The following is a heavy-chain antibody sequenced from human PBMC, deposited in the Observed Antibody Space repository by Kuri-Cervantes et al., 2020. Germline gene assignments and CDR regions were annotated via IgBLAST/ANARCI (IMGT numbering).Heavy chain of an antibody. J-gene: IGHJ5*02. CDR3: ARVLGGTTSFWFDP. CDR2: INHSGST. Sequence: SETLSLTCAVYGGSFSGYYWSWIRQPPGKGLEWIGEINHSGSTNYNPSLMSRVSISVDTSKNQFSLKLTSLTAADTAVYYCARVLGGTTSFWFDPWGQGTLVTVSS. D-gene: IGHD1-7*01. V-gene: IGHV4-34*01. CDR1: GGSFSGYY.